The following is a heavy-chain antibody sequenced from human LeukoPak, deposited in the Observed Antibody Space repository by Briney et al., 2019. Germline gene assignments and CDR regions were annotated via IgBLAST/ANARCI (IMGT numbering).Heavy chain of an antibody. V-gene: IGHV4-39*01. CDR2: VHYSGST. J-gene: IGHJ4*02. CDR1: GGSISSSSYY. D-gene: IGHD6-13*01. CDR3: ARPISSSGYGGFDY. Sequence: SETLSLTCTVSGGSISSSSYYWGWIRQPPGKGLEWIGSVHYSGSTYYNPSLKSRVTMSVDTSKNQFSLNLNSVTAADTAVYYCARPISSSGYGGFDYWGQGILVIVSS.